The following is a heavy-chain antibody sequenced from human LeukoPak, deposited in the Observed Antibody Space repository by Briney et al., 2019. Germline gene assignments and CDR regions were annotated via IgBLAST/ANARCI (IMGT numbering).Heavy chain of an antibody. V-gene: IGHV1-24*01. J-gene: IGHJ5*02. D-gene: IGHD3-10*01. Sequence: ASVKVSCKVSGYTLTELSMHWVRQAPGKGPEWMGGFDPEDGETIYAQKFQGRVTMTEDTSTDTAYMELSSLRSEDTAVYYCARDWDYYGSGSLFPWGQGTLVTVSS. CDR3: ARDWDYYGSGSLFP. CDR2: FDPEDGET. CDR1: GYTLTELS.